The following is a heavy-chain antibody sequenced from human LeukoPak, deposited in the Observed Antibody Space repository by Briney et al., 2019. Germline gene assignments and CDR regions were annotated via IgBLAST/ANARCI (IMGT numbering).Heavy chain of an antibody. CDR2: ITRSGDTI. CDR3: ARGLTH. V-gene: IGHV3-11*04. Sequence: GGSLILSCVASGFTSSDFFMSWIRLAPGKGLEWLSYITRSGDTIYYADSVRGRFTVSWDNAKNAMSLQMNSLRVEDTGVYYCARGLTHWGQGTLVTVSS. D-gene: IGHD3-16*01. CDR1: GFTSSDFF. J-gene: IGHJ4*01.